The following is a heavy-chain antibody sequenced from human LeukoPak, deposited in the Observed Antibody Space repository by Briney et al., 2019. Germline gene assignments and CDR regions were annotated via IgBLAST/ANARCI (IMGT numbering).Heavy chain of an antibody. CDR3: ARGPMRGWFDP. V-gene: IGHV4-34*01. CDR1: GGSFSGYS. Sequence: SETLSLTCAVSGGSFSGYSWNWIRQPPGKGLEWLGEISHSGSTNYSPSLKSRATISLDMSTNQFSLNLNSVTPADTAVYYCARGPMRGWFDPWGQGTLVTVSS. J-gene: IGHJ5*02. CDR2: ISHSGST.